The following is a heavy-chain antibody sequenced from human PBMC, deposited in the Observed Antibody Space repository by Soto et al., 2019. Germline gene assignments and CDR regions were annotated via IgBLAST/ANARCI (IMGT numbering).Heavy chain of an antibody. V-gene: IGHV4-59*01. CDR1: GGYISSDY. CDR2: MYYSGGT. J-gene: IGHJ5*02. CDR3: ARAGRGYDP. D-gene: IGHD3-22*01. Sequence: QVRLQESGPGLVKPSETLSLTCTVSGGYISSDYWSWIRQPPGKGLEWIGYMYYSGGTNYNPSLKSRVTISIDTSKKRFSLELRSVTAADTAVYYCARAGRGYDPWGQGTLVTVSS.